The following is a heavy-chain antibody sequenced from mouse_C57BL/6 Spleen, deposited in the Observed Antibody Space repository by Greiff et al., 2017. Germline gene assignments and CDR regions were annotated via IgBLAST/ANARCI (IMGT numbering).Heavy chain of an antibody. CDR3: ARQWIYDYDVGYAMDY. J-gene: IGHJ4*01. D-gene: IGHD2-4*01. CDR1: GFTFSSYG. V-gene: IGHV5-6*01. Sequence: EVQVVESGGDLVKPGGSLKLSCAASGFTFSSYGMSWVRQTPDKRLAWVATISSGGSYTYYPDSVKGRFTISRDNAKNTLYLQMSSLKSEDTAMYYCARQWIYDYDVGYAMDYWGQGTSVTVSS. CDR2: ISSGGSYT.